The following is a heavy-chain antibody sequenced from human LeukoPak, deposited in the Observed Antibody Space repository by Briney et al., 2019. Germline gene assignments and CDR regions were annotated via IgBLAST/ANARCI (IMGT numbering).Heavy chain of an antibody. J-gene: IGHJ4*02. CDR1: GGSISSSTSGWGWY. Sequence: SETLSLTCTVSGGSISSSTSGWGWYWGWIRQPPGKGLEWIGSIYYSGSTYYNPSLKGRVTISVDTSKNQFSMNLNSVTAADTAVYYCAQLVAGTHYHLDYWGQGTLVTVSS. D-gene: IGHD6-19*01. CDR2: IYYSGST. CDR3: AQLVAGTHYHLDY. V-gene: IGHV4-39*07.